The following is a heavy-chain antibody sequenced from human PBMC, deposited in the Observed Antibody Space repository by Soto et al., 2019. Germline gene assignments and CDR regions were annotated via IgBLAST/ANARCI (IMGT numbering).Heavy chain of an antibody. V-gene: IGHV4-59*01. Sequence: PSETLSLTCTVSGGSISSYYWSWIRQPPGKGLEWIGYIYYSGSTNYNPSLKSRVTISVDTSKNQFSLKLSSVTAADTAVYYCAKDSAGISYYYYYGMDVWGQGTTVTVSS. J-gene: IGHJ6*02. D-gene: IGHD3-10*01. CDR1: GGSISSYY. CDR2: IYYSGST. CDR3: AKDSAGISYYYYYGMDV.